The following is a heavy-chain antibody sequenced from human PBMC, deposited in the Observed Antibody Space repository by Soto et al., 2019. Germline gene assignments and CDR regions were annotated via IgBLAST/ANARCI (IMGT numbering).Heavy chain of an antibody. CDR2: MNPGSGKT. CDR1: GYTFINYD. D-gene: IGHD3-16*01. J-gene: IGHJ5*02. Sequence: QVQLVQSGAEVKEPGASVRVSCKASGYTFINYDISWVRQATGQGLAWMGWMNPGSGKTGYANKFQGIVTMTRDASTSTAHLELSTLTSEDTAIYYCARMASFGTLNWFHPWAQGTLVTVSS. V-gene: IGHV1-8*02. CDR3: ARMASFGTLNWFHP.